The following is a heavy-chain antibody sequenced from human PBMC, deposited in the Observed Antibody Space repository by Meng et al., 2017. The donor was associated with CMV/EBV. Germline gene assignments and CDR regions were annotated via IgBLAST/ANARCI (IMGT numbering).Heavy chain of an antibody. CDR3: ASSDGDSSSSILDY. D-gene: IGHD6-6*01. CDR1: GYTFTSYG. V-gene: IGHV1-18*01. Sequence: ASVKVSCKASGYTFTSYGISWARQAPGQGLEWMGWISAYNGNTNYAQKLQGRVTMTTDTSTSTAYMELRSLRSDDTAVYYCASSDGDSSSSILDYWGQGTLVTVSS. CDR2: ISAYNGNT. J-gene: IGHJ4*02.